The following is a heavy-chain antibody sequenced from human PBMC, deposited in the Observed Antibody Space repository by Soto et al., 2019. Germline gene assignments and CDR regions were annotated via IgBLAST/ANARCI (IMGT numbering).Heavy chain of an antibody. CDR1: GGSISSYY. J-gene: IGHJ5*02. CDR3: ARDIGCSGGSCYPNNPSNWFDP. V-gene: IGHV4-59*01. Sequence: SETLSLTCTVSGGSISSYYWSWIRQPPGKGLEWIGYIYYSGSTNYNPSLKSRVTISVDTSKNQFSLKLSSVTAADTAVYYCARDIGCSGGSCYPNNPSNWFDPWGQGALVTVSS. D-gene: IGHD2-15*01. CDR2: IYYSGST.